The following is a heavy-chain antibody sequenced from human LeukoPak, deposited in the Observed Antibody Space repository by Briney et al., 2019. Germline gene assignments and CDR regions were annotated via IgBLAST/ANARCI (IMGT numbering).Heavy chain of an antibody. CDR1: GGSISSGGYY. J-gene: IGHJ4*02. CDR2: IYYSGST. D-gene: IGHD3-22*01. Sequence: PSETLSLTCTVSGGSISSGGYYWSWIRQHPGKSLEWIGYIYYSGSTYYNPSLKSRVTISVDTSKNQFSLKLSSVTAADTAVYYCASLYDSSGYRDYWGQGTLVTVSS. CDR3: ASLYDSSGYRDY. V-gene: IGHV4-31*03.